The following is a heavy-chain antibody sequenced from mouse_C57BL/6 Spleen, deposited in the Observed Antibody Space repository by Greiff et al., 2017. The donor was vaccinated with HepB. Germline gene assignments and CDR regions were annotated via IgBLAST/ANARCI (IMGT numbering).Heavy chain of an antibody. J-gene: IGHJ3*01. D-gene: IGHD6-5*01. CDR1: GYTFTDYE. V-gene: IGHV1-15*01. CDR3: TRYAAWFAY. Sequence: QVQLKQSGAELVRPGASVTLSCKASGYTFTDYEMHWVKQTPVHGLEWIGAIDPETGGTAYNQKFKGKAILTAVKSSSTAYMELRSLTSEDSAVYYCTRYAAWFAYWGQGTLVTVSA. CDR2: IDPETGGT.